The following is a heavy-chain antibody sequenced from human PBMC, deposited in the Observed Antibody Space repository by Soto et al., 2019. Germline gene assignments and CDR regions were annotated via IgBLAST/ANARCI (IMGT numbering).Heavy chain of an antibody. V-gene: IGHV4-59*08. J-gene: IGHJ6*02. CDR3: AQHGREVPYDHVEV. D-gene: IGHD1-1*01. CDR2: IYYSGST. Sequence: SETLSLTCTVSGGSISSYYWSWIRQPPGKGLEWIGYIYYSGSTNYNPSLKSRVTISVDTSKNQFSLKLSSVTAADTATYYCAQHGREVPYDHVEVWGQGTPVTAP. CDR1: GGSISSYY.